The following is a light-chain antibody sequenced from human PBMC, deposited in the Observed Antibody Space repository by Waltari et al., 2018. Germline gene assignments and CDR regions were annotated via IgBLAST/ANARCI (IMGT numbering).Light chain of an antibody. V-gene: IGLV1-40*01. Sequence: QSVLTQPPSVSGAPGQRVTIYCTGSGSNIGAGYDVHWYQQLPRAAPKLLIYGTSSRPLGVPDRFFGSTSGTSASLAITGLQAEDEAVYYCQSYDTSLSVVFGGGTKLTVL. CDR1: GSNIGAGYD. CDR2: GTS. J-gene: IGLJ3*02. CDR3: QSYDTSLSVV.